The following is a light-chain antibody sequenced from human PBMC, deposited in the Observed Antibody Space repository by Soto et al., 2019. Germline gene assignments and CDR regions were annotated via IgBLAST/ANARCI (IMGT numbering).Light chain of an antibody. Sequence: DIQLAQSRSTLCAFVGESVALTSRASQSISSWLAWYQQKPGKAPNLLIYDAPTLQSGVPSRFSGSGSGTEFTLTISRLQPDDFATYYCQQYNVYSPTFGQGTKVDIK. CDR3: QQYNVYSPT. CDR2: DAP. CDR1: QSISSW. J-gene: IGKJ1*01. V-gene: IGKV1-5*01.